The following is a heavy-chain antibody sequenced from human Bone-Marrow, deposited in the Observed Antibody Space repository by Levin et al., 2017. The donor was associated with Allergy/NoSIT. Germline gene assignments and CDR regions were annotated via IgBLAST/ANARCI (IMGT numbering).Heavy chain of an antibody. Sequence: PGGSLRLSCTVSGFSFSSYAMNWVRQAPGNGLEWVSTITSSSTHTSYADSVKDRFTISRDNANNSLFPQMHSLRAADTAVYYCGGGGQWRQPWWLASWGQGTLVTVSS. CDR1: GFSFSSYA. J-gene: IGHJ5*01. CDR3: GGGGQWRQPWWLAS. D-gene: IGHD6-19*01. CDR2: ITSSSTHT. V-gene: IGHV3-21*01.